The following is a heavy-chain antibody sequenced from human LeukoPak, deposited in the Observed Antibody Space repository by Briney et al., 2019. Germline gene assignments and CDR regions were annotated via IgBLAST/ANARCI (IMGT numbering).Heavy chain of an antibody. Sequence: GGSLRLSCAASGFTVSSNYMSWVRQAPGKGLEWVSVIYSGGSTYYADSVKGRFTISRDNSKNTLYLQMNSLRAEDTAVYYCARESGTGSFQPYYFDYWGQGTLVTVSS. V-gene: IGHV3-53*01. CDR3: ARESGTGSFQPYYFDY. D-gene: IGHD3-10*01. CDR1: GFTVSSNY. J-gene: IGHJ4*02. CDR2: IYSGGST.